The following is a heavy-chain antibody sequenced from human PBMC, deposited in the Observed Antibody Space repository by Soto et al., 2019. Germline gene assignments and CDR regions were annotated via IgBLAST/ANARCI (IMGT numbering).Heavy chain of an antibody. D-gene: IGHD5-12*01. CDR3: ARAKLYSGYDPSTFDY. J-gene: IGHJ4*02. CDR2: IYHSGST. V-gene: IGHV4-4*02. CDR1: GGSISSSNW. Sequence: QVQLQESGPGLVKPSGTLSLTCAVSGGSISSSNWWSWVRQPPGKGLEWIGGIYHSGSTNYNPSRKSRVTISVDKSKNQFSLKLSSVTAADTAVYYCARAKLYSGYDPSTFDYWGQGTLVTVSS.